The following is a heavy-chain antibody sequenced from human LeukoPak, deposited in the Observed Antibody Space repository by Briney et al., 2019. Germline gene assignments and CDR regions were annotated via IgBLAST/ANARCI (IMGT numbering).Heavy chain of an antibody. D-gene: IGHD3-9*01. J-gene: IGHJ6*03. Sequence: GGSLRLSCAGAGLKLIDYNMIWVRQAPGKGLEWVASISSTSSYIYYADSMKGRFTVSRDNARNSVFLQMDSLRAGDTGVYYCARTLDPPMTLFRLVTSYPACYLDVWGTGTPVTVSS. CDR3: ARTLDPPMTLFRLVTSYPACYLDV. V-gene: IGHV3-21*01. CDR1: GLKLIDYN. CDR2: ISSTSSYI.